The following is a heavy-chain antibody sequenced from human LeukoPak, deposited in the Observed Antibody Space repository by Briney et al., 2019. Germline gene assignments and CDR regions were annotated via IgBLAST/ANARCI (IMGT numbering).Heavy chain of an antibody. J-gene: IGHJ4*02. D-gene: IGHD6-13*01. CDR2: MNPNSGNT. CDR1: GYTFTNYD. Sequence: ASVRVSCKASGYTFTNYDINWVRQTSGQGLEWMGWMNPNSGNTGSAQKFQGRVTMTSNTSISTAYMELSSLRSEDTAVYYCARGLRREQQLLRAFDYWGQGTPVTVSS. V-gene: IGHV1-8*01. CDR3: ARGLRREQQLLRAFDY.